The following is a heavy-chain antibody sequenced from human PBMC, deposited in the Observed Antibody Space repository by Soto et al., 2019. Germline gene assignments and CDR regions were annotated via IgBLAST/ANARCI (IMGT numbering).Heavy chain of an antibody. CDR1: GYTFTSYG. D-gene: IGHD3-3*01. J-gene: IGHJ6*03. Sequence: QVQLVQSGAEVKKPGASVKVSCKASGYTFTSYGISWVRQAPGQGLEWMGWISAYNGNTNYAQKLQGRVTMTTDTSTSTAYMELRSLRSDDTAVYYCARVSTIFGVVIIPVAYMDVWGKVTTVTVSS. CDR3: ARVSTIFGVVIIPVAYMDV. V-gene: IGHV1-18*01. CDR2: ISAYNGNT.